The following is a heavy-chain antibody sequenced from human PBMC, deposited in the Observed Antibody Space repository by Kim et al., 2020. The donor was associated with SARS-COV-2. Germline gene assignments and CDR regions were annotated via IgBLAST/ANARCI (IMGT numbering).Heavy chain of an antibody. V-gene: IGHV3-33*01. Sequence: GGSLRLSCAASGFTFSSYGMHWVRQAPGKGLEWVAVIWYDGSNKYYANSVKGRFTISRDNSKNTLYLQMNSLRAEDTAVYYCARGSVAAAGTSLHHYYYYGMDVWGQGTTVTISS. D-gene: IGHD6-13*01. CDR3: ARGSVAAAGTSLHHYYYYGMDV. CDR1: GFTFSSYG. J-gene: IGHJ6*02. CDR2: IWYDGSNK.